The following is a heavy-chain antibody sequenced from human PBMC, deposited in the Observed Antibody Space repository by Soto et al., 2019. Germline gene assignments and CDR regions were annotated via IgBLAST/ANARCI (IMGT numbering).Heavy chain of an antibody. CDR3: ARERLGMDV. V-gene: IGHV3-30-3*01. Sequence: GGSLRLSCAASGFTFSSYAMHWVRQAPGKGLEWVAVISYDGSNKYYADSVKGRFTISRDNSKNTLYLQMNSLRAEDTAVYYCARERLGMDVWGQGTTVTVSS. CDR1: GFTFSSYA. CDR2: ISYDGSNK. J-gene: IGHJ6*01.